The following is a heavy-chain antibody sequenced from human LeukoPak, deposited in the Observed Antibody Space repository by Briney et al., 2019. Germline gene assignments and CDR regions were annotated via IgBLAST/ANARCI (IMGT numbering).Heavy chain of an antibody. D-gene: IGHD3-22*01. CDR3: AREYYDSSGYYHRRFDP. CDR2: IIPIFGTA. Sequence: GASVTVSCKASGGTFSSYAISWVRQAPGQGLEWMGGIIPIFGTANYAQKFQGRVTITTDESTSTAYMELSSLRSEDTAVYYCAREYYDSSGYYHRRFDPWGQGTLVTVSS. J-gene: IGHJ5*02. V-gene: IGHV1-69*05. CDR1: GGTFSSYA.